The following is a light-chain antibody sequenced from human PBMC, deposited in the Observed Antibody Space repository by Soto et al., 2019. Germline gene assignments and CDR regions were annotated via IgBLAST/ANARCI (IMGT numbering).Light chain of an antibody. V-gene: IGKV3-11*01. CDR1: HSISTN. Sequence: EIVRTHSPATLSLSPGERASLPCRASHSISTNLAWYQQKPGQAPRLLIYGASTRATGIPARFSGSGSGTDFTLSINNLEPEDFAVYYCQQRSNWTPITVGQGTRL. J-gene: IGKJ5*01. CDR2: GAS. CDR3: QQRSNWTPIT.